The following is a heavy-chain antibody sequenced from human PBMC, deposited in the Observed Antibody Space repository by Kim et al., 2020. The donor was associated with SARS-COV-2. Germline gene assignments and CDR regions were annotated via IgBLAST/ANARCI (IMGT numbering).Heavy chain of an antibody. CDR1: GFTFSSYW. CDR2: IKQDGSEK. D-gene: IGHD2-2*02. CDR3: ARDLADIVVVPAAIVLYYGSGSYDY. V-gene: IGHV3-7*01. J-gene: IGHJ4*02. Sequence: GGSLRLSCAASGFTFSSYWMSWVRQAPGKGLEWVANIKQDGSEKYYVDSVKGRFTISRDNAKNSLYLQMNSLRAEDTAVYYCARDLADIVVVPAAIVLYYGSGSYDYWGQGTLVTVSS.